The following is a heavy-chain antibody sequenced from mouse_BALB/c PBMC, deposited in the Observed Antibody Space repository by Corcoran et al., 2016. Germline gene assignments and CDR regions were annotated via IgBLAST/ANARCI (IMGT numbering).Heavy chain of an antibody. Sequence: EVQLQQSGPELVKPGASVKISCKASGYSFTGYYMHWVKQSHVKSLEWIGRINPYNGATTYNQNFKDKASLTVDKSSSTAYMELHSLTSEDSAVYYCARPIYDDDMGYWGQGTSVTVSS. V-gene: IGHV1-18*01. J-gene: IGHJ4*01. CDR2: INPYNGAT. D-gene: IGHD2-3*01. CDR1: GYSFTGYY. CDR3: ARPIYDDDMGY.